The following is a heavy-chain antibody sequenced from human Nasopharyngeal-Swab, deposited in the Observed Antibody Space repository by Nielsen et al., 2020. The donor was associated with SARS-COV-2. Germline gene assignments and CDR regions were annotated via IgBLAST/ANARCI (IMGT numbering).Heavy chain of an antibody. CDR3: ARDLGGGYCTTTNCLGS. Sequence: GESLKISCAASGFTFSSYHMHWVRQAPGKGLEWVAVIWYDGSNKYYADSVKGRFTISRDNSTNTLYLQMNSLRVEDTAVYYCARDLGGGYCTTTNCLGSWGQGTLVTVSS. J-gene: IGHJ1*01. V-gene: IGHV3-33*01. CDR2: IWYDGSNK. CDR1: GFTFSSYH. D-gene: IGHD2-2*01.